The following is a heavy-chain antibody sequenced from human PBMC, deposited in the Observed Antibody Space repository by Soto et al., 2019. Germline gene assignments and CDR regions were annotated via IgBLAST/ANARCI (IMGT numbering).Heavy chain of an antibody. CDR2: INHSGST. CDR1: GGSFSGYY. J-gene: IGHJ6*03. Sequence: QVQLQQWGAGLLKPSETLSLTCAVYGGSFSGYYGSWIRQPPGKGLEWIGEINHSGSTNYNPSLKSRVTISVDTSKNQFSLKLSSVTAADTAVYYCARARYYYYYYMDVWGKGTTVTVSS. V-gene: IGHV4-34*01. CDR3: ARARYYYYYYMDV.